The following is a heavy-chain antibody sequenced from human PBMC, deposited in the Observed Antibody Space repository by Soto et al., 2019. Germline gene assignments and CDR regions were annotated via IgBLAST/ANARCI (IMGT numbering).Heavy chain of an antibody. CDR3: ARDSWSSSHKYLDV. J-gene: IGHJ5*02. D-gene: IGHD3-3*01. Sequence: GGSLRLSCVASGYTFSIYGMHWVRQAPGKGLEWVADIWYDGSKSYFRESVKGRFTISRDNSKNTLYLQMNSLRVEDTAVYYCARDSWSSSHKYLDVWGQRTLVTVSS. V-gene: IGHV3-33*01. CDR2: IWYDGSKS. CDR1: GYTFSIYG.